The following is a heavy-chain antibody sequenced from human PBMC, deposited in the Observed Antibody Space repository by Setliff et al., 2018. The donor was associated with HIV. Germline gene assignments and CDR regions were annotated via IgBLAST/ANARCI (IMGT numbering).Heavy chain of an antibody. Sequence: GGSLRLSCAASGFAFSRYGMHWVRQAPGKGLEWVAFIAYDGSKKYDADFVKGRFTISRDSSKNTLYLKMNSLRVEDTAEYYCARVQYYSFWSGYFDIYGMDVWGQGTTVTVSS. D-gene: IGHD3-3*01. CDR2: IAYDGSKK. J-gene: IGHJ6*02. V-gene: IGHV3-30*04. CDR1: GFAFSRYG. CDR3: ARVQYYSFWSGYFDIYGMDV.